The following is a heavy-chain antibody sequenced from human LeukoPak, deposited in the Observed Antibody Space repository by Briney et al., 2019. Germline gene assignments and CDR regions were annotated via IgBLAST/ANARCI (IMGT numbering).Heavy chain of an antibody. J-gene: IGHJ4*02. D-gene: IGHD6-19*01. Sequence: SCKASGYTFTSYAMHWVRQAPGKGLEWVAVMSYDGRNKYYADSVKGRFTISRDNSKNTLYLQMNSLRAEDTAVYYCARGHSSGWYGDYWGQGTLVTVSS. CDR2: MSYDGRNK. V-gene: IGHV3-30*04. CDR3: ARGHSSGWYGDY. CDR1: GYTFTSYA.